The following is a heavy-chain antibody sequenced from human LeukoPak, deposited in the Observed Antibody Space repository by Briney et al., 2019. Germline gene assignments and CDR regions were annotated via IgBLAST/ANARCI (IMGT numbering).Heavy chain of an antibody. D-gene: IGHD6-19*01. CDR2: IKSKTDGGTT. CDR1: GFTFSSHE. CDR3: TTVPRQWLVGVDY. Sequence: PGGCLRLSCAAAGFTFSSHEMNWVRQAPGKGLEWVGRIKSKTDGGTTDYAAPVKGRFTVSRDDSKNTLYLQMNSLKTEDTAVYYFTTVPRQWLVGVDYWGQGTLVTVSS. J-gene: IGHJ4*02. V-gene: IGHV3-15*01.